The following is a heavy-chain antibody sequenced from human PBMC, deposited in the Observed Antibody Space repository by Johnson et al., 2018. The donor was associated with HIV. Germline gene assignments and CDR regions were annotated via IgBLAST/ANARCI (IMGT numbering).Heavy chain of an antibody. J-gene: IGHJ3*02. D-gene: IGHD6-6*01. CDR1: GFTFSSYA. Sequence: QMQLVESGGGVVQPGRSLRLSCADSGFTFSSYAMHWVRQAPGKGLEWVAVISYDGSNKYYADSVKGRFTISRDNSKNTLYLQMNSLRAEDTAVYYCARDGSQLADAFDIWGQGTMVTVSS. CDR2: ISYDGSNK. V-gene: IGHV3-30*04. CDR3: ARDGSQLADAFDI.